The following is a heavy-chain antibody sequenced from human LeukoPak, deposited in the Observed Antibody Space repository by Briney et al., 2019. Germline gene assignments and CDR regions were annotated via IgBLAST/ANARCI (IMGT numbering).Heavy chain of an antibody. V-gene: IGHV2-5*02. CDR1: GFSLSTSGVG. CDR3: AHNLDVSRDIAVAPFDP. D-gene: IGHD6-19*01. J-gene: IGHJ5*02. Sequence: GSGPTLVKPTQTLTLTCTFSGFSLSTSGVGVGWIRQPPGKALEWLALIYWDDDKRYSPSLKSRLTITKDTSKNQVVLTMTNMDPVETATYYCAHNLDVSRDIAVAPFDPWGQGTLVTVSS. CDR2: IYWDDDK.